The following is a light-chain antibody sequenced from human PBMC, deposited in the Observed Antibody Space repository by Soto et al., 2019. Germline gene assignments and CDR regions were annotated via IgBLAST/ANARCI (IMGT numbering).Light chain of an antibody. Sequence: DIPMTQSPSYLSASVGDRVTITCRASQSISSYLNWYQQKPGKAPKLLIYAASSLQSGVPSRFSGSGSGTDFTVTISSLQPEDFATYYCQQSYSTPQAFGQGTKVEI. CDR3: QQSYSTPQA. V-gene: IGKV1-39*01. CDR1: QSISSY. CDR2: AAS. J-gene: IGKJ1*01.